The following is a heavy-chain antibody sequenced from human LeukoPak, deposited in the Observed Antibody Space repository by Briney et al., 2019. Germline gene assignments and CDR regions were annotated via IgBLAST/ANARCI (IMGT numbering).Heavy chain of an antibody. D-gene: IGHD3-22*01. Sequence: VKPSETLSLTCTVSGGSISSSSYYWSWIRQPPGKGLEWIGYIYYSGSTNYNPSLKSRVTISVDTSKNQFSLKLSSVTAADTAVYCCASGYYYDLHAFDIWGQGTMVTVSS. CDR2: IYYSGST. V-gene: IGHV4-61*01. J-gene: IGHJ3*02. CDR1: GGSISSSSYY. CDR3: ASGYYYDLHAFDI.